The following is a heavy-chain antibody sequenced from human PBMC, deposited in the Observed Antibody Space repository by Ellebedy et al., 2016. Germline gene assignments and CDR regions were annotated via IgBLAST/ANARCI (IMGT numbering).Heavy chain of an antibody. CDR3: ARGPQLVGATPHFDY. D-gene: IGHD1-26*01. CDR2: INSDGSST. V-gene: IGHV3-74*01. CDR1: GFTFSRHW. J-gene: IGHJ4*02. Sequence: GGSLRLXXAASGFTFSRHWMQWVRQAPGKGLVWVSRINSDGSSTSYADSVKGRFTISRDNAKNTLYLQLNSLRAEDTAVYYCARGPQLVGATPHFDYWGQGTLVTVSS.